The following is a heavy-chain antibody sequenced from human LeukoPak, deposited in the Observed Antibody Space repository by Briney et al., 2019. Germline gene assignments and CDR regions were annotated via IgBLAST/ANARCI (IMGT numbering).Heavy chain of an antibody. V-gene: IGHV3-23*01. CDR2: ISGTGGST. J-gene: IGHJ4*02. CDR1: GFTFTSYA. D-gene: IGHD3-22*01. CDR3: AKESGDDSSGYYEVFDY. Sequence: GGSLRLSCTASGFTFTSYAMSWVRQAPGKGLEWASVISGTGGSTNHADSVKGRFTISRDNSKNTLYLQMNSLRAEDTAVYYCAKESGDDSSGYYEVFDYWGQGTLVTVSS.